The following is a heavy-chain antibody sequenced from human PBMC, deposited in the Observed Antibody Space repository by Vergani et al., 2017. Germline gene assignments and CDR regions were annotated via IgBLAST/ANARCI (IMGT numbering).Heavy chain of an antibody. CDR2: IYHSGST. Sequence: QVQLQESGPGLVKPPGTLSLTCAVSGGSISSSNWWSWVRQPPGKGLEWIGEIYHSGSTNYNPSLKSRVTISVDKSKNQFSLKLSFVTAADTAVYYCARAVAGTFGGYGMDVWGQGTTVTVSS. CDR3: ARAVAGTFGGYGMDV. CDR1: GGSISSSNW. J-gene: IGHJ6*02. D-gene: IGHD6-19*01. V-gene: IGHV4-4*03.